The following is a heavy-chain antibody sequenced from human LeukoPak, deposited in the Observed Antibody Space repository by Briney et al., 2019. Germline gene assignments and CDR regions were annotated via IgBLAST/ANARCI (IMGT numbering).Heavy chain of an antibody. CDR1: GYTFTGYY. CDR3: ARAEYYYDSSGGSTDDY. CDR2: INPNSGGT. D-gene: IGHD3-22*01. Sequence: GASVKVSCKASGYTFTGYYMHWVRQAPGQGLEWMGWINPNSGGTNYAQKFQGRVTMTRDTSISTAYMELSRLRSDDTAVYYCARAEYYYDSSGGSTDDYWGQGTLVTVSS. V-gene: IGHV1-2*02. J-gene: IGHJ4*02.